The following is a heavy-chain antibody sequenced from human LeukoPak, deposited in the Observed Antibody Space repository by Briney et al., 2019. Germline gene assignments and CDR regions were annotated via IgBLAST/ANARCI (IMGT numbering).Heavy chain of an antibody. CDR2: IKSIIEGEAT. V-gene: IGHV3-15*01. J-gene: IGHJ3*02. Sequence: PGGSLRLSCVASGFNFRNAWVNWVRQAPGKGLEWVGHIKSIIEGEATDYAAPMKGRFTISRDDSKNTLYLQMNSLKTEDTAVYYCTTDVYDSSGYYAFDIWGQGTIVTVSS. D-gene: IGHD3-22*01. CDR1: GFNFRNAW. CDR3: TTDVYDSSGYYAFDI.